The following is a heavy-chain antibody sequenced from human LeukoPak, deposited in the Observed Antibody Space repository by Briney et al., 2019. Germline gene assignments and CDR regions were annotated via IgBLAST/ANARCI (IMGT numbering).Heavy chain of an antibody. J-gene: IGHJ4*02. CDR2: ISSSSSYI. Sequence: GGSLRLSXAASGFTFSSYNMNWVRQAPGKGLEWVSSISSSSSYIYYADSVKGRFTISRDNAKNSLYLQMNSLRAEDTAVYYCARDPGGSSPAHFDYWGQGTLVTVSS. CDR1: GFTFSSYN. CDR3: ARDPGGSSPAHFDY. V-gene: IGHV3-21*01. D-gene: IGHD1-26*01.